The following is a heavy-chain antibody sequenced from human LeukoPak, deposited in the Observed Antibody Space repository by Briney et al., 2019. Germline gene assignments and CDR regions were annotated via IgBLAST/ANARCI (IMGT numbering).Heavy chain of an antibody. V-gene: IGHV4-61*02. CDR3: ARGPEPPFWSGYRDPFDY. D-gene: IGHD3-3*01. J-gene: IGHJ4*02. CDR2: IYTSGST. CDR1: GGSISSGSYY. Sequence: PSETLSLTCTVSGGSISSGSYYWSWIRQPAGKGLEWIGRIYTSGSTNYNPSLKSRVTISVDTSKNQFSLKLSSVTAADTAVYYCARGPEPPFWSGYRDPFDYWGQGTLVTVSS.